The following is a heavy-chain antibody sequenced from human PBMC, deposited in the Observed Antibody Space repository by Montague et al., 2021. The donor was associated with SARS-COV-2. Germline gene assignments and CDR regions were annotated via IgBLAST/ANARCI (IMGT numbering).Heavy chain of an antibody. CDR2: ISCDGSNK. V-gene: IGHV3-30*03. CDR3: ARDEPVVITTPFDY. CDR1: GFTFSSYG. J-gene: IGHJ4*02. D-gene: IGHD3-22*01. Sequence: SLRLSCAASGFTFSSYGMHWVRQSPGKGLELVSVISCDGSNKYYADSVKGRFTISRDNSKNTLYLQMNSLRAEDTAVYYCARDEPVVITTPFDYWGQGTLVTVSS.